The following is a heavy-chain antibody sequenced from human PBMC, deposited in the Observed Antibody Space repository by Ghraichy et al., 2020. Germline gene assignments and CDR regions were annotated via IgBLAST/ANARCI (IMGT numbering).Heavy chain of an antibody. CDR3: ARDRGGSYIVYYYGMDV. D-gene: IGHD1-26*01. CDR1: GYSISSGYY. CDR2: IYHSGST. V-gene: IGHV4-38-2*02. J-gene: IGHJ6*02. Sequence: SETLSLTCTVSGYSISSGYYWGWIRQPPGKGLEWIGSIYHSGSTYYNPSLKSRVTISVDTSKNQFSLKLSSVTAADTAVYYCARDRGGSYIVYYYGMDVWGHGTTVTVSS.